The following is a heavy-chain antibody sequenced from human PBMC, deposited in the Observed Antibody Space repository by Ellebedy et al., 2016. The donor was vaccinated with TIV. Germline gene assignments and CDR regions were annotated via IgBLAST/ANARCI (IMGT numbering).Heavy chain of an antibody. CDR3: ANGGVGSGSYAFYYYYGMDV. CDR2: ISGSGGST. CDR1: GFTFSSYA. Sequence: GESLKISXAASGFTFSSYAMSWVRQAPGKGLEWVSAISGSGGSTYYADSVKGRFTISRDNSKNTLYLQMNSLRAEDTAVYYCANGGVGSGSYAFYYYYGMDVWGQGTTVTVSS. J-gene: IGHJ6*02. V-gene: IGHV3-23*01. D-gene: IGHD3-10*01.